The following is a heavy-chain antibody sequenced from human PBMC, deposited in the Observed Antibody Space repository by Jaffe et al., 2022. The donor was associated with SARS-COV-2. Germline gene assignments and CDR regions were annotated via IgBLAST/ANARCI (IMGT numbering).Heavy chain of an antibody. CDR1: GFSLSSGGMN. CDR2: VYWDDQK. J-gene: IGHJ4*02. V-gene: IGHV2-5*02. CDR3: TRLVPATLAVAGYYFDH. D-gene: IGHD6-19*01. Sequence: QITLKESGPTLVKPTQTLTLTCTFSGFSLSSGGMNVGWIRQPPGKALEWLALVYWDDQKLFSSSLESRLTITKDTSKNQVILTMTNMDPVDTATYYCTRLVPATLAVAGYYFDHWGLGTLVTVSS.